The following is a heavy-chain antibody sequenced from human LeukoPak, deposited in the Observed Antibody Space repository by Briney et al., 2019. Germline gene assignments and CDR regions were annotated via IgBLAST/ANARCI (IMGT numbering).Heavy chain of an antibody. V-gene: IGHV4-39*07. D-gene: IGHD3-3*01. CDR2: IHYRGTT. J-gene: IGHJ4*02. CDR3: AREGSGYSTNFDY. CDR1: GGSISSTSYY. Sequence: PSQTLSLTCTVSGGSISSTSYYWGWIRQSPGKGLEWIGSIHYRGTTYYNPSLLSRGTISVDTSKNQFSLKLNSVTAADTAVYFCAREGSGYSTNFDYWGQGTLVTVSS.